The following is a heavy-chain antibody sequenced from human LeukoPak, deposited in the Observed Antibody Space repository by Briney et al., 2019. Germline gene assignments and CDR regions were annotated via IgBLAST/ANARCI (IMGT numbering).Heavy chain of an antibody. CDR2: IRYDGSNK. J-gene: IGHJ3*02. CDR1: GFTFSSYG. V-gene: IGHV3-30*02. D-gene: IGHD6-13*01. Sequence: GRSLRLSCAASGFTFSSYGMHWVRQAPGKGLEWVAFIRYDGSNKYYADSVKGRFTISRDNSKNTLYLQMNSLRAEGTAVYYCAKDFRYPSRIAAAGISAFDIWGQGTMVTVSS. CDR3: AKDFRYPSRIAAAGISAFDI.